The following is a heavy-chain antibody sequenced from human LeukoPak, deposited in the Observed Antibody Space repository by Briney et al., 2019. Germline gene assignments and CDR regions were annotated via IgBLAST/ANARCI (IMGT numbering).Heavy chain of an antibody. D-gene: IGHD2-2*01. CDR2: ISYDGSNK. J-gene: IGHJ6*02. CDR1: GFTFSNYG. Sequence: PGGSLRLSRAASGFTFSNYGMHRVRQAPGKGLEWVAVISYDGSNKYYADSVKGRFTFSRDNSKNTLYLQMSSLRAEYTAVYYCAKEKGIYCSSIDCSPGMDVWGQGTTVTVSS. CDR3: AKEKGIYCSSIDCSPGMDV. V-gene: IGHV3-30*18.